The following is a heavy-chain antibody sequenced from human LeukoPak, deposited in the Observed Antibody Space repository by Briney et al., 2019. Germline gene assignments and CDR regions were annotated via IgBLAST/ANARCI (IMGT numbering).Heavy chain of an antibody. CDR3: ARGKHGDYGSWFDP. J-gene: IGHJ5*02. D-gene: IGHD4-17*01. V-gene: IGHV3-53*01. CDR2: IYSAGTT. CDR1: GFSVNGDF. Sequence: GGSLRLSCAASGFSVNGDFLNWVRQAPGKGLEWVSAIYSAGTTYYTDSVKGRFTVSRDISNNTLYLQMNALRAEDTAIYYCARGKHGDYGSWFDPWGPGTLVTVSS.